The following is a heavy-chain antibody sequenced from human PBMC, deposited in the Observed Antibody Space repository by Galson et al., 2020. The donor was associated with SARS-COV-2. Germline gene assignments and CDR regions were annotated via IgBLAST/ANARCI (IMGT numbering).Heavy chain of an antibody. CDR3: ARGYCSSTSCYAGPFDY. CDR2: IYYSGST. Sequence: ASETLSLTCPVSGGSISSYYWSWIRQPPGKGLEWIGYIYYSGSTNYNPSLKSRVTISVDTSKNQFSLKLSSVTAADTAVYYCARGYCSSTSCYAGPFDYWGQGTLVTVSS. CDR1: GGSISSYY. D-gene: IGHD2-2*01. V-gene: IGHV4-59*01. J-gene: IGHJ4*02.